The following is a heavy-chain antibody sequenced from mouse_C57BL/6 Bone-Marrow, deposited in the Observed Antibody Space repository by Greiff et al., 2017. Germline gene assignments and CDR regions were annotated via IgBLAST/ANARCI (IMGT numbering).Heavy chain of an antibody. CDR2: IYPRDGST. V-gene: IGHV1-85*01. D-gene: IGHD1-1*01. CDR3: ARDYGSSYWYFDV. Sequence: QVQLQQSGPELVKPGASVKLSCKASGYTFTSSDINWVKQRPGQGLEWIGWIYPRDGSTKYNEKFKGKATLTVDTSSSTAYMELHILTSEDSAVYFCARDYGSSYWYFDVWGTGTTVTVSS. CDR1: GYTFTSSD. J-gene: IGHJ1*03.